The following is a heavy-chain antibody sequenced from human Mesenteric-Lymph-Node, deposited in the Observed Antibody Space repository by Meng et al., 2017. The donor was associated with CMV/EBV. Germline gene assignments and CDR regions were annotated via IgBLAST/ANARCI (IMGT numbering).Heavy chain of an antibody. V-gene: IGHV4-39*07. CDR1: TFSSYW. CDR2: VYYSGSA. Sequence: TFSSYWMSWVRQAPGKGLEWIGSVYYSGSAYYNPSLKSRVTISVDTSKNQFSLKLSSVTAADTAVYYCARWFGLPSAAGVFYYYGMDVWGQGTTVTVSS. D-gene: IGHD3-10*01. CDR3: ARWFGLPSAAGVFYYYGMDV. J-gene: IGHJ6*02.